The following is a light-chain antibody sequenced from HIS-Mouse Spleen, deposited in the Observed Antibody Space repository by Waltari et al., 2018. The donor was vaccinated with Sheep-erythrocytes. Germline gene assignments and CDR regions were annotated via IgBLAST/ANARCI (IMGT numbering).Light chain of an antibody. CDR2: VAS. Sequence: EIVLTQSPGTLSLSPWERGTLSCRASQSVSSSYLAWYQQKPGQAPRLLIYVASSRATGIPDRFSGSGSGTDFTLTISRLEPEDFAVYYCQQYGSSPPYTFGQGTKLEIK. CDR3: QQYGSSPPYT. J-gene: IGKJ2*01. V-gene: IGKV3-20*01. CDR1: QSVSSSY.